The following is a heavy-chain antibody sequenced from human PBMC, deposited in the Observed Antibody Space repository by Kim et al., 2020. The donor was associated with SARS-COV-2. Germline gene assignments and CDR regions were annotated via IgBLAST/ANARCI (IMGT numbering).Heavy chain of an antibody. J-gene: IGHJ3*02. D-gene: IGHD1-26*01. CDR3: GRGWGRRDI. V-gene: IGHV3-30*03. CDR2: IYKDGSNI. CDR1: GFTVSSNY. Sequence: GGSLRLSCAASGFTVSSNYMNWVRQAPGKGLEWVAVIYKDGSNIYEDDSVRSRIIFTGDTTKNTLYQIMNSRSDEATAVYYGGRGWGRRDI.